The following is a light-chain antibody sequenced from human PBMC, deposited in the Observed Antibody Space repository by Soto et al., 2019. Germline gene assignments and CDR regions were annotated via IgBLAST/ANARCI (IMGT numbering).Light chain of an antibody. V-gene: IGKV1-39*01. J-gene: IGKJ5*01. CDR2: AAS. Sequence: DIQLTQSPSSLSASVGDRLTTTCRASQSISSYLNWYRQKPGKAPKLLIYAASSLQSGVPSRFSGSGSGTDFTLTISSLQPEDFATYYCQQSYSTPITFGQGTRLEIK. CDR3: QQSYSTPIT. CDR1: QSISSY.